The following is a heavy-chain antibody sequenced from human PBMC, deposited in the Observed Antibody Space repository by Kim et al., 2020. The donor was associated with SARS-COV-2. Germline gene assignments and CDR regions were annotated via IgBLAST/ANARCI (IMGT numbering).Heavy chain of an antibody. J-gene: IGHJ3*02. V-gene: IGHV6-1*01. Sequence: AYAGSVTRRIIINADTSKNQFSLQLKSVSPEDTAVYYCARDTPGQKAYDIWGQGTMVTVSS. CDR3: ARDTPGQKAYDI.